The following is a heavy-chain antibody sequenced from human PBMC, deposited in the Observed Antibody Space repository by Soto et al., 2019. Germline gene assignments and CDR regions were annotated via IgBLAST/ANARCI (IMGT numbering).Heavy chain of an antibody. CDR2: ISYDGNNK. CDR1: GFTFSSYA. D-gene: IGHD3-16*02. J-gene: IGHJ6*02. V-gene: IGHV3-30-3*01. CDR3: ARGREERLYRMGMDV. Sequence: QVQLVDSGGDVVQPGRSLRLSCAASGFTFSSYAMYWVRQAPGKGLEWVAVISYDGNNKYYADSVKGRFTISRDNSKNTLYMQMSSLRAEDTAVYYCARGREERLYRMGMDVWGQGTTVTVSS.